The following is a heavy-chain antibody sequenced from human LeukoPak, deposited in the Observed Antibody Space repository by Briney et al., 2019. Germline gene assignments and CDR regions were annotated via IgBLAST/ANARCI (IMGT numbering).Heavy chain of an antibody. J-gene: IGHJ4*02. CDR1: GLTFSNAW. CDR2: IESKTDGGAT. CDR3: STLAYCSGGRCYGFDY. Sequence: GGSLRLSCVVSGLTFSNAWMTWLRQAPGKGLEWVGRIESKTDGGATDYAAPVKGRFTISRDDSKNTQYLQMNSLKTEDTAVYYCSTLAYCSGGRCYGFDYWGQGALVTVSS. D-gene: IGHD2-15*01. V-gene: IGHV3-15*04.